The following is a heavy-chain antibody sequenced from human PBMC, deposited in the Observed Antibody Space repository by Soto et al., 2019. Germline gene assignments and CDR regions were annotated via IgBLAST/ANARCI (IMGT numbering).Heavy chain of an antibody. Sequence: RLSCAACGYTFSSYAVCWVRQAPGKVPEFISSISGSVSTIYYSDSAKVRFTISRDNSKNTLFLQLNSLRAEDTAVYYCAKELLRLGESLERYFDYWGQGSLVTVTS. CDR2: ISGSVSTI. J-gene: IGHJ4*02. CDR1: GYTFSSYA. D-gene: IGHD3-10*01. CDR3: AKELLRLGESLERYFDY. V-gene: IGHV3-23*01.